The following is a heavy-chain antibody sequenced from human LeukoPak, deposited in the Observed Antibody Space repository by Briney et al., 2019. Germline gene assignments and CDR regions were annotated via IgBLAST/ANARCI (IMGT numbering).Heavy chain of an antibody. Sequence: GGSLRLSCAASGFTFSSYAMSWVRQARGEGVEWVSDINGSGGSTYYGDSVKGRFTISRENSKKTLYVKKKSVRGEDTAVYYCAKDPELLWFGELSNRYFDYWGQGTLVTVSS. CDR1: GFTFSSYA. D-gene: IGHD3-10*01. V-gene: IGHV3-23*02. CDR2: INGSGGST. CDR3: AKDPELLWFGELSNRYFDY. J-gene: IGHJ4*02.